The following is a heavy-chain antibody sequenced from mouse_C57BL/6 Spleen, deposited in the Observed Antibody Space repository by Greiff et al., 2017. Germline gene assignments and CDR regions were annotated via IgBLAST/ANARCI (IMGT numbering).Heavy chain of an antibody. CDR1: GYSFTGYF. Sequence: EVQLQQSGPELVKPGASVKISCKASGYSFTGYFMNWVMQSHGKSLEWIGRINPYNGDTFYNQKFKGKATLTVDKSSSTAHMELRSLTSEDSAVYYCARYTAVYAMDYWGQGTSGTVSS. J-gene: IGHJ4*01. CDR3: ARYTAVYAMDY. CDR2: INPYNGDT. D-gene: IGHD1-2*01. V-gene: IGHV1-20*01.